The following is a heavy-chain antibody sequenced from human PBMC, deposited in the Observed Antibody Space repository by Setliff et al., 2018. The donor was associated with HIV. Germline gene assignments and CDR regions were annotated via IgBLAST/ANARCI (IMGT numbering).Heavy chain of an antibody. V-gene: IGHV1-2*02. Sequence: ASVKVSCKASGYTLAGYFMHWVRQAPGQGLEWMGWINPNSGGTNYAQKFQGRVTMTRDTSISTAYLDLSRLRSDETAVYYCARGAGNPHWCYDTWSGPSSGYFQHWDQGTLVTAPQ. J-gene: IGHJ1*01. CDR2: INPNSGGT. D-gene: IGHD3-3*01. CDR3: ARGAGNPHWCYDTWSGPSSGYFQH. CDR1: GYTLAGYF.